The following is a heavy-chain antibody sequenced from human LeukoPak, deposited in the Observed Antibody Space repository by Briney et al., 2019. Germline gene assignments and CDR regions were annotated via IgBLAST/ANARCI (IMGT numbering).Heavy chain of an antibody. V-gene: IGHV3-21*01. CDR1: GFTFSSYS. CDR3: ARRLEVRGVIIPTPFDY. D-gene: IGHD3-10*01. CDR2: ISSSSSYI. J-gene: IGHJ4*02. Sequence: GGSLRLSCAASGFTFSSYSMNWVRQAPGKGLEWVSSISSSSSYIYYADSVKGRFTTSRDNAKNSLYLQMNSLRAEDTAVYYCARRLEVRGVIIPTPFDYWGQGTLVTVSS.